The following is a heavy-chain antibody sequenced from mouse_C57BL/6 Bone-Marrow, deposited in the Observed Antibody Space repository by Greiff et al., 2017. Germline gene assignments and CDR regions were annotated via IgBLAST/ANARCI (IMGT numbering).Heavy chain of an antibody. CDR3: ARPYSYSNDVDYFDY. D-gene: IGHD2-12*01. Sequence: VQLQQSGAELARPGASVKLSCKASGYTFTSYGISWVKQRTGQGLEWIGEIYPRSGNTYYNEKFKGKATLTADKSSSTAYMELRSLTSEDSAVYFCARPYSYSNDVDYFDYWGQGTPLTVSS. CDR2: IYPRSGNT. V-gene: IGHV1-81*01. J-gene: IGHJ2*01. CDR1: GYTFTSYG.